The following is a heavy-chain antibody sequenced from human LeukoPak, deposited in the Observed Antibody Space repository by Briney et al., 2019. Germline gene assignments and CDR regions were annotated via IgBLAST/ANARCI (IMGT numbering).Heavy chain of an antibody. J-gene: IGHJ4*02. V-gene: IGHV1-2*02. D-gene: IGHD6-19*01. CDR2: MNPKNGGS. CDR3: AREEQWLVQNFDY. CDR1: GYTFAAYY. Sequence: ASVKVSCKASGYTFAAYYIHWVRQAPGQGLEWMGWMNPKNGGSSYAQKFQGRVTMTRDTSISTAYMELSRLRSDDTAVYYCAREEQWLVQNFDYWGQGTLVTVSS.